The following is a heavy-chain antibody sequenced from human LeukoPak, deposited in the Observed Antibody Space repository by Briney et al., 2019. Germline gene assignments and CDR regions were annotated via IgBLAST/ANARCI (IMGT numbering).Heavy chain of an antibody. CDR2: ISYDGSNK. Sequence: GGSLTLSCAASGFTFSSYAMHWVRQAPGKGLEGVAVISYDGSNKYYADSVKGRFTISRDNSKNTLYLQMNSLRAEDTAVYYCAKEGQWLIEVDYWGQGTLVTVSS. D-gene: IGHD6-19*01. CDR3: AKEGQWLIEVDY. CDR1: GFTFSSYA. J-gene: IGHJ4*02. V-gene: IGHV3-30-3*01.